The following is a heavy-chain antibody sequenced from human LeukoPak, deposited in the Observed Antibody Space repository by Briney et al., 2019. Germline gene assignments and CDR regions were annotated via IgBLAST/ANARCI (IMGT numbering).Heavy chain of an antibody. V-gene: IGHV3-33*06. CDR2: IWYDESNK. CDR1: GFTFNNYG. Sequence: GGSLRLSCAASGFTFNNYGMHWVRQAPGKGLEWVAVIWYDESNKDYADSVKGRFIISRDNSKNMLYLQMNSLRAEDTAVYYCAKDACIGSGSGDYWGQGTLVTVSS. D-gene: IGHD3-10*01. CDR3: AKDACIGSGSGDY. J-gene: IGHJ4*02.